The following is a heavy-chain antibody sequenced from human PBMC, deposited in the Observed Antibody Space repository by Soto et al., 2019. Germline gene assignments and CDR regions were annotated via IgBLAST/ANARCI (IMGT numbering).Heavy chain of an antibody. Sequence: QVQLVQSGAEVKKPGASVKVSCKASGYTFTSYAMYWVRQAPGQRLEWMGWINAGNGNTKYSQKLQGRVTITRDTSASTAYMELTTLRSEDTAVYSCARNMGFGLSDYWAQGTLFTFPS. CDR1: GYTFTSYA. V-gene: IGHV1-3*01. CDR3: ARNMGFGLSDY. J-gene: IGHJ4*02. CDR2: INAGNGNT. D-gene: IGHD3-10*01.